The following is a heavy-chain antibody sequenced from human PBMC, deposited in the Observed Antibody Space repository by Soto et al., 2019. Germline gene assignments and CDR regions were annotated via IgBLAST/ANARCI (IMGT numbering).Heavy chain of an antibody. V-gene: IGHV4-30-4*01. J-gene: IGHJ5*02. D-gene: IGHD2-21*02. CDR2: IYYSGST. CDR3: ARHPSDFWFGP. CDR1: GGSMSSGEYY. Sequence: PSETLSLTCTVSGGSMSSGEYYWSWIRQPPGKGLEWIGSIYYSGSTYYNPSLKSRVTISVDTSKNQFSLKLSSVTAADTAVYYCARHPSDFWFGPWGQGTLVTVSS.